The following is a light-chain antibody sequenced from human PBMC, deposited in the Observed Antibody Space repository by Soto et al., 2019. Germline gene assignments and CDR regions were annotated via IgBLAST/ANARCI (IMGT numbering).Light chain of an antibody. V-gene: IGLV2-11*01. CDR2: EVF. Sequence: QSVLTQPRSLSGSPGQSVAISCTGSSTDVGYYDSVSWYQHHPVKAPKLLIYEVFKRPSRVPDRFSGSKSSTTASLTISGLQAEDAGDYYCCSYSGSFVVFGGGTKVTV. J-gene: IGLJ2*01. CDR3: CSYSGSFVV. CDR1: STDVGYYDS.